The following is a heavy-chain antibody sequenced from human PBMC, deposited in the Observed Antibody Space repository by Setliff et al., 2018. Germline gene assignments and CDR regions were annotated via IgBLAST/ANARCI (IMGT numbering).Heavy chain of an antibody. V-gene: IGHV1-46*01. CDR3: ARTTPRSSFDY. Sequence: ASVKVSCKASGYTFTSYGITWVRQAPGQGLEWMGIINPSGGSTSYAQKFQGRVTMTRDTSTSTVYMELSSLRSGDTAVYYCARTTPRSSFDYWGQGTLVTVSS. CDR1: GYTFTSYG. J-gene: IGHJ4*02. CDR2: INPSGGST.